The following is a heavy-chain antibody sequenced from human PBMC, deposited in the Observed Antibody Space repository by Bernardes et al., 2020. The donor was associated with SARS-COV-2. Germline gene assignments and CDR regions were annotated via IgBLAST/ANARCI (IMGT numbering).Heavy chain of an antibody. CDR3: ARDRIPYNVWQIWLASDS. J-gene: IGHJ4*02. D-gene: IGHD3-9*01. CDR1: GYTFTTYA. Sequence: WETLRLTCAASGYTFTTYAMRRVRRPSGRGLQYGTAVSCSGDRTYYAGSVKGRFTISIDSAKNTLSLEMTSLTSEDTAVYYCARDRIPYNVWQIWLASDSWGRGTLVTVSS. V-gene: IGHV3-23*01. CDR2: VSCSGDRT.